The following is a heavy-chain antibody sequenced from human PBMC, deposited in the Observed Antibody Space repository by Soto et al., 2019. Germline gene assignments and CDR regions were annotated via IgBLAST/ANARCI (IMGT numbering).Heavy chain of an antibody. D-gene: IGHD4-17*01. J-gene: IGHJ4*02. CDR2: IYYSGST. CDR3: ARALDYGDYPSDYFDY. V-gene: IGHV4-59*01. Sequence: QVQLQESGPGLVKPSETLSLTCTVSGGSISSYYWRWIRQPPGKGLEWIGYIYYSGSTNYNPSLKRRVTISVDTSKNQFALKLSSVTAADTAVYYWARALDYGDYPSDYFDYWGQGTLVTVSS. CDR1: GGSISSYY.